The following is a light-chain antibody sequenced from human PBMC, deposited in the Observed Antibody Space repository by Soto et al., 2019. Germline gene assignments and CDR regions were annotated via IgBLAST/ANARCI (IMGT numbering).Light chain of an antibody. V-gene: IGKV3-11*01. CDR1: QSVSNY. Sequence: EIVLTQSPATLSLSPGERATLSCRASQSVSNYLAWYQQKPGQAPRLLLYDASNRATGIPARFSGSGSGTDFTRTNSSLEPEDFTVDYCQQRSNWPRLTFGGGTKVEIK. CDR3: QQRSNWPRLT. J-gene: IGKJ4*01. CDR2: DAS.